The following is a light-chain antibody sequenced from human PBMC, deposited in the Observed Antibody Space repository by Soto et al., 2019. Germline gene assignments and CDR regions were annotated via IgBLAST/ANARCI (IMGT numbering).Light chain of an antibody. J-gene: IGLJ3*02. CDR2: EVN. V-gene: IGLV2-8*01. Sequence: QSALTQPPSASGSPGQSVTISCTGTTSDVGGYNSDSWYQQHPGKAPKVMIFEVNKRPSGVPDRFSGSKSGNTASLTVSGLQAEDEADYYCSSSAGSNNVLFGGGTKVTVL. CDR3: SSSAGSNNVL. CDR1: TSDVGGYNS.